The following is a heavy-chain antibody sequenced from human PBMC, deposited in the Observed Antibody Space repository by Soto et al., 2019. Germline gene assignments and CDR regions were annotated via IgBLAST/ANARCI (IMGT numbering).Heavy chain of an antibody. D-gene: IGHD2-2*01. CDR3: ARLPAAMGYYYYGMDV. CDR1: GFTFSSYS. V-gene: IGHV3-48*02. J-gene: IGHJ6*02. Sequence: EVQLVESGGALVQPGGSLRLSCAASGFTFSSYSMNWVRQAPGKGLEWVSYISSSSGTIYYADSVKGRFTSSRDNAKSSLYLQMNSLRDEDTAVYYCARLPAAMGYYYYGMDVWGRGTTVTVSS. CDR2: ISSSSGTI.